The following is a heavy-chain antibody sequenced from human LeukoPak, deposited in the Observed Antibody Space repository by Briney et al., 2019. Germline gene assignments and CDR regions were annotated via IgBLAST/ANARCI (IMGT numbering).Heavy chain of an antibody. CDR2: IKQDGSEK. Sequence: GGSLRLSCAASGFTFSSYWLSWVRQAPGKGLEWVANIKQDGSEKYYVDSVKGRFTISRDNAKNSLYLQMNSLRAEDTAVYYCARERGVLPEEFDYWGQGTLVTVSS. J-gene: IGHJ4*02. V-gene: IGHV3-7*01. D-gene: IGHD3-16*01. CDR3: ARERGVLPEEFDY. CDR1: GFTFSSYW.